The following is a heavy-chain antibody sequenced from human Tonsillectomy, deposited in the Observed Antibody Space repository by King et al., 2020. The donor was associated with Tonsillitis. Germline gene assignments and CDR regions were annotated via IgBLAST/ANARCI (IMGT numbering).Heavy chain of an antibody. J-gene: IGHJ4*02. D-gene: IGHD1-26*01. CDR1: GYSISSGYY. V-gene: IGHV4-38-2*02. Sequence: QLQESGPGLVKPSEPLSLTFTVSGYSISSGYYWGWIRQPPGKGLEWIGIIYHSGCTYYNPSLTSRVTISVDTSKNQFSLKLSAVTAADPAVYYCAREWDGDYFDYWGQGTLVTVSS. CDR3: AREWDGDYFDY. CDR2: IYHSGCT.